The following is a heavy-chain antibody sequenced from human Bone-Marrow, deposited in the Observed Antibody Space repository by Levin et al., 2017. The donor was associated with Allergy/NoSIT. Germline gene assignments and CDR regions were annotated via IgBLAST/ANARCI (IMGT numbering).Heavy chain of an antibody. CDR2: ISGGSASI. Sequence: GGSLRLSCAASGFTFSSNAMSWVRQAPGKGLEWVSTISGGSASIYYADSVKGRFTISRDNSKNTLYLQMRSLRAEDTAVYYCARMGGPSYYYDYYMDIWGKGTTVTVSS. J-gene: IGHJ6*03. CDR1: GFTFSSNA. V-gene: IGHV3-23*01. D-gene: IGHD1-26*01. CDR3: ARMGGPSYYYDYYMDI.